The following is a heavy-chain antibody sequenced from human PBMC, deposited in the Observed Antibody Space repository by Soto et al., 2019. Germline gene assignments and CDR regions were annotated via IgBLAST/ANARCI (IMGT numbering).Heavy chain of an antibody. CDR2: INAGNGNT. CDR3: AQRGVIYRYAFDI. J-gene: IGHJ3*02. CDR1: GYTFTSYA. D-gene: IGHD3-10*01. V-gene: IGHV1-3*01. Sequence: QVQLVQSGAEVKKPGASVKVSCKASGYTFTSYAMHWVRQAPGQRLEWMGWINAGNGNTKYSQKFQGRVTITRDTSASTAYMELSSLRSEDTAVYYCAQRGVIYRYAFDIWGQGTMVTVSS.